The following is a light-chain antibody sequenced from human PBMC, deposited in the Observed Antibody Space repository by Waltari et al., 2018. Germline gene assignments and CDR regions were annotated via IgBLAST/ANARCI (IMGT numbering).Light chain of an antibody. CDR1: QVINNY. CDR3: QQLNSYQWT. CDR2: AAS. Sequence: IQLTQSPSSLSASVGDRVTITCRVSQVINNYLAWYQQKPGKAPKLLIYAASTLHSGVPSRFSGSGSGTEFTLTISSLQPEDFATYYCQQLNSYQWTFGQGTKVEIK. V-gene: IGKV1-9*01. J-gene: IGKJ1*01.